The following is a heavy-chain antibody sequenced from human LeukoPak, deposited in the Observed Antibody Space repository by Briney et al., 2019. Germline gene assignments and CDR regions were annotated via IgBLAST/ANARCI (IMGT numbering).Heavy chain of an antibody. CDR3: AKAPVGHCSGAFCYHFDS. CDR1: GFTFSTYA. Sequence: GGSLRLSCAASGFTFSTYAMGWVRQTPGKGLEWVAAISGDNPGTYHANSVKGRFTISRDNSKNTLHLQMGGLRAEDTARYYCAKAPVGHCSGAFCYHFDSWGQGTLVTVSS. J-gene: IGHJ4*02. D-gene: IGHD2-15*01. CDR2: ISGDNPGT. V-gene: IGHV3-23*01.